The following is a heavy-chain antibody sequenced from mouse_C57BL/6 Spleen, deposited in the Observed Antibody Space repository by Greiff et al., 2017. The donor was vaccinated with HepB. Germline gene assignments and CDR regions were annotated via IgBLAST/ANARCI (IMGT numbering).Heavy chain of an antibody. CDR1: GYTFTDYY. D-gene: IGHD1-1*01. Sequence: EVQLQQSGPELVKPGASVKISCKASGYTFTDYYMNWVKQSHGKSLEWIGDINPNNGGTSYNQKFKGKATLTVDKSSSTAYMELRSLTSEDSAVYYCARFITTVVDYYAMDYWGQGTSVTVSS. CDR3: ARFITTVVDYYAMDY. CDR2: INPNNGGT. V-gene: IGHV1-26*01. J-gene: IGHJ4*01.